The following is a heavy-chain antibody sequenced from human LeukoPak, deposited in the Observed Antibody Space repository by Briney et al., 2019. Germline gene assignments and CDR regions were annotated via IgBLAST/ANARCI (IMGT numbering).Heavy chain of an antibody. Sequence: SVKVSCKASGGTFSSYAISWVRQAPGQGLEWMGGIIPIFGTANYAQKFQGRVTITADESTSTAYMELSSLRSEDTAVYYCARDLDQYSGRFGGFGHDFWGQGTLVTVSS. D-gene: IGHD1-26*01. CDR3: ARDLDQYSGRFGGFGHDF. CDR2: IIPIFGTA. J-gene: IGHJ4*02. CDR1: GGTFSSYA. V-gene: IGHV1-69*01.